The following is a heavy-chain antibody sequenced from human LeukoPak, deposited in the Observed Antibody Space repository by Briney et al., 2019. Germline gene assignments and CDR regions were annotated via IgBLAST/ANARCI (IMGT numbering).Heavy chain of an antibody. J-gene: IGHJ4*02. D-gene: IGHD3-10*01. V-gene: IGHV3-23*01. Sequence: GGSLRLSCAASGFTFSSYAMSWVRQAPGKGLEWVSAISGSGGSTYYADSVKGRFTISRDDAKNSLYLQMNDLRAEDTAVYYCATEIRAVQDLYYWGQGTLVTVSS. CDR2: ISGSGGST. CDR3: ATEIRAVQDLYY. CDR1: GFTFSSYA.